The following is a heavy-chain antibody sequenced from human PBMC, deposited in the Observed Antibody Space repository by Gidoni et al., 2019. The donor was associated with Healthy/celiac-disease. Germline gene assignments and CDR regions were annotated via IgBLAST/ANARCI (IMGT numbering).Heavy chain of an antibody. J-gene: IGHJ4*02. V-gene: IGHV1-18*01. CDR3: ARALRLGELSF. CDR1: GYNFTSYG. Sequence: QVQLVQSGAEVKKPGASVTVSCKASGYNFTSYGISWVRQAPGQGLERRGWIIAYHGNTNYAQKPQGRVTRTTDTSTSTAYMELRSLRSDDTAVYYCARALRLGELSFWGQGTLVTVSS. D-gene: IGHD3-16*02. CDR2: IIAYHGNT.